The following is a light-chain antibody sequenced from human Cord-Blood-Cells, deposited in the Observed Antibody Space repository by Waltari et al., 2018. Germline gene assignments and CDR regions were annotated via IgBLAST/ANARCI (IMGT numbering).Light chain of an antibody. V-gene: IGLV3-19*01. CDR3: NSRDSSGNHLWV. Sequence: SSALTHDPAVSVAFGQTVRLTCKGCSLRSYYASWYQQKPGQAPVLVIYGKTNRPPGIPDLFSGSSSGNTASLTITGAQAEDEADYYCNSRDSSGNHLWVFGGGTKLTVL. CDR1: SLRSYY. J-gene: IGLJ3*02. CDR2: GKT.